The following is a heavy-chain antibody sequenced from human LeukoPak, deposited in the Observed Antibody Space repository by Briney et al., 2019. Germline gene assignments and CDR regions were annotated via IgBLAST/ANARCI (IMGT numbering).Heavy chain of an antibody. D-gene: IGHD2-21*02. CDR2: IYYSGST. V-gene: IGHV4-59*01. CDR1: GGSISSYY. J-gene: IGHJ4*02. Sequence: PSETLSLTCTVSGGSISSYYWSWIRQPPGKGLEWIGYIYYSGSTNYNPSLKSRVTISVDTSKNQFSLKLSSVTVADTAVYYCARCRRGGDCYSVDYWGQGTLVTVSS. CDR3: ARCRRGGDCYSVDY.